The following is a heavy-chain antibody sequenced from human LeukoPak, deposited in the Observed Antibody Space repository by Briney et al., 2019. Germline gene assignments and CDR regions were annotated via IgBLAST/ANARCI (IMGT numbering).Heavy chain of an antibody. Sequence: SETLSLTCAVYGGSFSDYYWSWIRQPPGKGLEWIGEINHSGSTNYNPSLKSRVTISVDTSKNQFSLKLSSVTAADTAVYFCAGTRHMDVWGKGTTVTISS. CDR3: AGTRHMDV. CDR1: GGSFSDYY. CDR2: INHSGST. J-gene: IGHJ6*03. V-gene: IGHV4-34*01.